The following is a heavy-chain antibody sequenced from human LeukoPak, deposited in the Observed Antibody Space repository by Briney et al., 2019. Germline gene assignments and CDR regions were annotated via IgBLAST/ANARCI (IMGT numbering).Heavy chain of an antibody. J-gene: IGHJ3*02. V-gene: IGHV3-48*03. CDR2: ISSSGSTI. CDR3: ARESQSAYYFDSSGYEDAFDI. CDR1: GFTFSSYE. D-gene: IGHD3-22*01. Sequence: GGSLRLSCAASGFTFSSYEMNWVRQAPGKGLEWVSYISSSGSTIYYADSVRGRFTISRDNAKNSLYLQMNSLRAEDTAVYYCARESQSAYYFDSSGYEDAFDIWGQGTMVTVSS.